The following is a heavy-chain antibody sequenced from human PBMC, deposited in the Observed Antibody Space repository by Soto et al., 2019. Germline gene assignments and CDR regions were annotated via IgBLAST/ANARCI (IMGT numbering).Heavy chain of an antibody. CDR1: GYTFTSYG. V-gene: IGHV1-18*04. D-gene: IGHD2-2*01. CDR2: ISAYNGNT. J-gene: IGHJ4*02. CDR3: ARDRDFGDIVVVAAGPSHTHFDY. Sequence: QVQLVQSGAEVKKPGASVKVSCKASGYTFTSYGISWVRQAPGQGLEWMGWISAYNGNTNYAQKLQDRVTMTTDTSTSTAYMELRSLRSDDTAVYYCARDRDFGDIVVVAAGPSHTHFDYWGQGTLVTVSS.